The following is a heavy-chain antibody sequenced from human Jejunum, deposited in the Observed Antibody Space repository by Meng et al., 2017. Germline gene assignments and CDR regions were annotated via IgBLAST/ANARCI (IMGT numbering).Heavy chain of an antibody. CDR3: ARDHMGSLDY. D-gene: IGHD1-26*01. J-gene: IGHJ4*02. CDR2: AST. CDR1: GGSVSRAGYQ. V-gene: IGHV4-61*08. Sequence: QGQLPESGPGLVRPSETLPLICTVSGGSVSRAGYQWGWIRQPPGKGLEWIGYASTNYNPSLKSRVTISLDTSRNQFSLSLSSVTAADTAVYYCARDHMGSLDYWGQGILVTVSS.